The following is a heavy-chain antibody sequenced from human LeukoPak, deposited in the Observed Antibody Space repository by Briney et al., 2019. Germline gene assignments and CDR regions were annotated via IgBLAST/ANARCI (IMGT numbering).Heavy chain of an antibody. CDR1: GYTFTGYY. D-gene: IGHD4-17*01. CDR2: INPNSGGT. CDR3: ARAGGLTTVTTAYCDY. Sequence: ASVKLSCNASGYTFTGYYMHWVRQAPGQGLEWMGWINPNSGGTNYAQKFQGRVTMTRDTSISTAYMELSRLRSDDTAVYYCARAGGLTTVTTAYCDYWGQGTLVTVSS. V-gene: IGHV1-2*02. J-gene: IGHJ4*02.